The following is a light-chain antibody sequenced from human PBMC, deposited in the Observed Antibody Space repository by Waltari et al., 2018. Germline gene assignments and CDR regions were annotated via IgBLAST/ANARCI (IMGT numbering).Light chain of an antibody. Sequence: DVVLAQSPLSLPVPLGQPVSISCRSSQSLVYTGGNTCLNWFQQRPGQSPRRLISYVSNRDSGVPDRFSGSGSGTDFTLEISRVEAEDVGVYYCMQSRLWPWTLGQGTTVEIK. CDR3: MQSRLWPWT. CDR1: QSLVYTGGNTC. CDR2: YVS. V-gene: IGKV2-30*01. J-gene: IGKJ1*01.